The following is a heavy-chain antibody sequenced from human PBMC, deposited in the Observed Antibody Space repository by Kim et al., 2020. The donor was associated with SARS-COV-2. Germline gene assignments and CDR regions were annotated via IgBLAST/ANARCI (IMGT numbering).Heavy chain of an antibody. Sequence: YADSVKGRFTISRDNSKNTWHLQMNSLGVEDTAVYYCARETIVAIGGFDSWGQGTLVTVSS. D-gene: IGHD4-4*01. J-gene: IGHJ4*02. CDR3: ARETIVAIGGFDS. V-gene: IGHV3-66*01.